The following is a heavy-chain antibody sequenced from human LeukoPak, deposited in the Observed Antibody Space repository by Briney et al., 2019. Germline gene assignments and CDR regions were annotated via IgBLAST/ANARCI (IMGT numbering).Heavy chain of an antibody. J-gene: IGHJ5*02. CDR3: ARLARLANSSGRTNWFDP. Sequence: GESLKISCKGSGYSFTSYWIDWVRQMPGKGLEWMGIIYPGDSDTRYSPSFQGQVTISADKSISTAYLQWSSLKASDTAMYYCARLARLANSSGRTNWFDPWGQGTLVTVSS. D-gene: IGHD6-19*01. CDR1: GYSFTSYW. CDR2: IYPGDSDT. V-gene: IGHV5-51*01.